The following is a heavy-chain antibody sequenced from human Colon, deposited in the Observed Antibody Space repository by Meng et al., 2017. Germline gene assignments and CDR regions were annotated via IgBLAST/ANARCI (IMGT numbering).Heavy chain of an antibody. CDR3: ARDPAYGAFDI. CDR2: INPDASVK. D-gene: IGHD2-21*01. J-gene: IGHJ3*02. V-gene: IGHV3-7*01. CDR1: GGSVSSGSHY. Sequence: VQLQESGPGLVRPSETLSLTCNVSGGSVSSGSHYWSWVRQAPGKGLEMVSNINPDASVKNYVGSVEGRFTISRDNAKKSLFLQMDSLRAEDTAVYYCARDPAYGAFDIWGRGTMVTVSS.